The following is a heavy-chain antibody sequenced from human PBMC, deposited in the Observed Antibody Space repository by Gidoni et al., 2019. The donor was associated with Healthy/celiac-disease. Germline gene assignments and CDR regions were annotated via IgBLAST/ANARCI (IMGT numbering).Heavy chain of an antibody. Sequence: QITLKESGPTLVTPTQTLPLTCTFSGFSLSPSGVGVGWIRQPPGKALGWLALIDWDDDKRYSPSLKSRLTITKDTSKNQVVLTRTNMDPVDTATYYCAHRSKYYDFWSGRRHYYMDVWGKGTTVTVSS. CDR1: GFSLSPSGVG. D-gene: IGHD3-3*01. CDR2: IDWDDDK. CDR3: AHRSKYYDFWSGRRHYYMDV. J-gene: IGHJ6*03. V-gene: IGHV2-5*02.